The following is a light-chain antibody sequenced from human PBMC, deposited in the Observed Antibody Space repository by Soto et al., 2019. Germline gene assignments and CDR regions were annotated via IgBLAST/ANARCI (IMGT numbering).Light chain of an antibody. CDR2: GAA. V-gene: IGKV3-15*01. CDR3: QQYHSWPA. J-gene: IGKJ1*01. Sequence: VMTQSPATLSVSPGERVTLSCRASQSVFSSLAWYQQKPGQAPRLLIYGAATRATSVPARFSGSGSGTEFTLTITSLQSEDFALYYCQQYHSWPAFGRGTKVDIK. CDR1: QSVFSS.